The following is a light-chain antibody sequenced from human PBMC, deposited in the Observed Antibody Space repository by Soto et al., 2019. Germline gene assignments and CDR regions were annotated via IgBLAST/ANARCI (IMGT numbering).Light chain of an antibody. J-gene: IGKJ5*01. CDR1: QTLSDRY. CDR3: QHYGGSPPIT. CDR2: DAT. Sequence: ELVLTQSPATLSLSPGETATLSCGPSQTLSDRYIAWYQQKPGLAPRLLIYDATYRVTGIPDRFRGGESGTDFILTISRLEPEDFAVYYCQHYGGSPPITFGQGTRLDIK. V-gene: IGKV3D-20*01.